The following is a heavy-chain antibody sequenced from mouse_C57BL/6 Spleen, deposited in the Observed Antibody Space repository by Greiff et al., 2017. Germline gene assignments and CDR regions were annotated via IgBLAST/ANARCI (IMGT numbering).Heavy chain of an antibody. Sequence: VQLQESGAELVRPGTSVKMSCKASGYTFTNYWIGWAKQRPGHGLEWIGDIYPGGGYTNYNEKFKGKATLTAEKSSSTAYMQFSSLTSEDSAIYYCARRDGYYFWFAFWGPGTLVTVSA. V-gene: IGHV1-63*01. CDR1: GYTFTNYW. CDR3: ARRDGYYFWFAF. CDR2: IYPGGGYT. D-gene: IGHD2-3*01. J-gene: IGHJ3*01.